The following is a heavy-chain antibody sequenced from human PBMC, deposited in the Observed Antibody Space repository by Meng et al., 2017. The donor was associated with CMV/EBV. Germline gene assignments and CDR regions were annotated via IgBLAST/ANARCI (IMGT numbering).Heavy chain of an antibody. Sequence: SETLSLTCAVYGGSFSGYYWSWIRQPPGKGLEWIGEINHSGSTNYNPSLKSRVTISVDTSKNQFSLKLSSVTAADTAVYYCARGVRPGYCSSTSCYTGRPFHYYYHGMDVWGQGTTVTVSS. CDR3: ARGVRPGYCSSTSCYTGRPFHYYYHGMDV. J-gene: IGHJ6*02. CDR2: INHSGST. CDR1: GGSFSGYY. V-gene: IGHV4-34*01. D-gene: IGHD2-2*02.